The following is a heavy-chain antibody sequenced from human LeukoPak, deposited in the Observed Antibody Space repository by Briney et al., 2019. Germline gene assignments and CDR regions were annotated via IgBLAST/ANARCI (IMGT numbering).Heavy chain of an antibody. CDR3: ARGEQVNWFDP. CDR2: IYYRGST. CDR1: GGSISFSTSY. Sequence: SETLSPTCTVSGGSISFSTSYWAWIRQPPGEWLGWIGSIYYRGSTYYNPSLTRRLTISVDSSKNQFSLNLRSLTPAHTAVYYCARGEQVNWFDPWGQGALVIVSS. J-gene: IGHJ5*02. D-gene: IGHD1-26*01. V-gene: IGHV4-39*01.